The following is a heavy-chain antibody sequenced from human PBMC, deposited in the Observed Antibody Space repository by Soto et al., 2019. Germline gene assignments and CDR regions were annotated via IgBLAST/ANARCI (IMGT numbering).Heavy chain of an antibody. Sequence: TSETMSVTCTVSCGYISSYYWSWIRQHPGKGLEWIGYIYYSGSTYYNPSLKSRVTISVDTSKNQFSLKLSSVTAADTAVYYCAVVVPARFDYWGQGTLVTVPQ. V-gene: IGHV4-59*06. CDR3: AVVVPARFDY. CDR1: CGYISSYY. D-gene: IGHD2-2*01. J-gene: IGHJ4*02. CDR2: IYYSGST.